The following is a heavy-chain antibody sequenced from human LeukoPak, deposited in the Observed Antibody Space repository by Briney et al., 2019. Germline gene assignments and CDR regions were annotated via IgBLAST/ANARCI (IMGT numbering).Heavy chain of an antibody. CDR3: ARQPLVVIADPFDY. V-gene: IGHV4-34*01. J-gene: IGHJ4*02. D-gene: IGHD2-21*01. CDR1: GGSFSGYY. Sequence: SETLSLTCAVYGGSFSGYYWSWIRQPPGKGLEWIGEINHSGSTNYNPSLKSRVTISVDTSKNQFSLKLSSVTAADTAVYYCARQPLVVIADPFDYWGQGTLVTVSS. CDR2: INHSGST.